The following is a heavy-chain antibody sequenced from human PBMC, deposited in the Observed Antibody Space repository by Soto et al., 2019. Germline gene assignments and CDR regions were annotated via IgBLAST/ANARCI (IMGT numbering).Heavy chain of an antibody. CDR1: GYTFTSYG. CDR2: ISAYNGNT. J-gene: IGHJ5*02. CDR3: ARDAAGYCSGGSCYSDDNXFDP. V-gene: IGHV1-18*01. Sequence: ASVKVSCKASGYTFTSYGISWVRQAPGQGLEWMGWISAYNGNTNYAQKLQGRVTMTTDTSTSTAYMELRSLRSDDTAVYYCARDAAGYCSGGSCYSDDNXFDPWGQGTLVTVSS. D-gene: IGHD2-15*01.